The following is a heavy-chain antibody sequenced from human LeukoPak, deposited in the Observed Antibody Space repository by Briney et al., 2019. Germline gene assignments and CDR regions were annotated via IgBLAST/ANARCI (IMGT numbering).Heavy chain of an antibody. Sequence: ASVKVSCKPSDYSLTRYGISWLRQAPGQGLEWMGWASTYNDDTSSAQQFQGRVTMTKDTSTNTAFKELRSLRSDDTAVYYCARVFFNAGINPNLCDAFDIWGQGTVVAVSS. CDR3: ARVFFNAGINPNLCDAFDI. V-gene: IGHV1-18*01. D-gene: IGHD1-14*01. CDR2: ASTYNDDT. CDR1: DYSLTRYG. J-gene: IGHJ3*02.